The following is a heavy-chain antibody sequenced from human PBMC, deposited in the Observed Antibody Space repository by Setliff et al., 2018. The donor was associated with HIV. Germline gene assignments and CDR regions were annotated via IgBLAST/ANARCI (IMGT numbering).Heavy chain of an antibody. Sequence: GGSLRLSCAASGFTLSNYAMGWVRQAPGKGLEWVSGIRGSGGYSYYADSVQGRFTISSYNSKNMLYLQLNSLKAEDTAVYYCVKDFHSSGWPDTLEYWGQGTLGTGSA. CDR1: GFTLSNYA. D-gene: IGHD6-19*01. J-gene: IGHJ4*02. CDR3: VKDFHSSGWPDTLEY. CDR2: IRGSGGYS. V-gene: IGHV3-23*01.